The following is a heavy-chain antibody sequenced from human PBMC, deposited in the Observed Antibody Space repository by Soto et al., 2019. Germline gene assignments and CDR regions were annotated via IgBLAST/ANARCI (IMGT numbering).Heavy chain of an antibody. J-gene: IGHJ4*02. V-gene: IGHV3-74*01. CDR2: INSDGSST. D-gene: IGHD3-22*01. Sequence: EVQLVESGGGLVQPGGSLRLSCAASGFTFSSYWMHWVRQAPGKGLVWVSRINSDGSSTSYADSVKGRFTISRDNAKNTLYLQMNSLGAEDTAVYYCARVGQYYYDSSGYYGPDYFDYWGQGTLVTVSS. CDR3: ARVGQYYYDSSGYYGPDYFDY. CDR1: GFTFSSYW.